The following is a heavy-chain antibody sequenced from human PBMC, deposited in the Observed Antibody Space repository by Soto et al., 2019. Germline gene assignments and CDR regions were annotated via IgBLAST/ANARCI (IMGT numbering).Heavy chain of an antibody. V-gene: IGHV1-69*13. CDR1: GGTFSSYA. CDR2: IIPIFGTA. Sequence: ASVKVSCKASGGTFSSYAISWVRQAPGQGLEWMGGIIPIFGTANYAQKFQGRVTITADESTSTAYMELSSLRSEDTAVYYCARVGTDYGEYDYWGQGTLVTVSS. D-gene: IGHD4-17*01. J-gene: IGHJ4*02. CDR3: ARVGTDYGEYDY.